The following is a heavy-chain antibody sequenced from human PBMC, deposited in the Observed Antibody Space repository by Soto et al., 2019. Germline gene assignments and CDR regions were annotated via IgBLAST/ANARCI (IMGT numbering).Heavy chain of an antibody. J-gene: IGHJ6*02. Sequence: QVQLEESGGGVVQPGRSLRLSCAASGFTFSSYGMHWVRQAPGKGLEWVAVISYDGSNKYYADSVKGRFTISRDNSKNTLYLQMNSLRAEDTAVYYCAKVPVRYFAPDYYGMDVWGQGTTVTVSS. CDR3: AKVPVRYFAPDYYGMDV. CDR2: ISYDGSNK. V-gene: IGHV3-30*18. CDR1: GFTFSSYG. D-gene: IGHD3-9*01.